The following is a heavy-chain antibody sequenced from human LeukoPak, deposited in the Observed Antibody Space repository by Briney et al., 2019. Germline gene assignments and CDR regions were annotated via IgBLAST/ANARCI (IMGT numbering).Heavy chain of an antibody. Sequence: SETLSLTCSVSVGAVRSFNWSWIRQSPGRGLEWIGYFYYSGSTKYNPSLKSRVTMSVDTSKNPLSLKLRPVTAADTAMYYCARHRFASAVILDYWGQGDLVTVSS. CDR3: ARHRFASAVILDY. CDR1: VGAVRSFN. D-gene: IGHD2-21*02. CDR2: FYYSGST. J-gene: IGHJ4*02. V-gene: IGHV4-59*08.